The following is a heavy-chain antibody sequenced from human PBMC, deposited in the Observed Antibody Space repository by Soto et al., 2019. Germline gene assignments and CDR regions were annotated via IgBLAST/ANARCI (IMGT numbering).Heavy chain of an antibody. CDR1: GFTFSSYS. D-gene: IGHD2-15*01. CDR3: ARARCSGGSCYSPYYYYYYGMDV. J-gene: IGHJ6*02. Sequence: PGGSLRLSCAASGFTFSSYSTNWVRQAPGKGLEWVSSISSSSSYIYYADSVKGRFTISRDNAKNSLYLQMNSLRAEDTAVYYCARARCSGGSCYSPYYYYYYGMDVWGQGTTVTVSS. CDR2: ISSSSSYI. V-gene: IGHV3-21*01.